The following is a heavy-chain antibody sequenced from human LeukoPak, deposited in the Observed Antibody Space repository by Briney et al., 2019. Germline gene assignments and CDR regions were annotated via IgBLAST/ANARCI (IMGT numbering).Heavy chain of an antibody. CDR1: GVSTSSYY. J-gene: IGHJ4*02. Sequence: SETLSLTCTVSGVSTSSYYWSWIRQPPGKGLEWIGYIYYSGSTDYGPSLKSRVTISVDTSKNQFSLKLSSATAADTAVYYCAATRYKWNDPVYYFDYWGQGTLVTVSS. CDR3: AATRYKWNDPVYYFDY. D-gene: IGHD1-20*01. V-gene: IGHV4-59*08. CDR2: IYYSGST.